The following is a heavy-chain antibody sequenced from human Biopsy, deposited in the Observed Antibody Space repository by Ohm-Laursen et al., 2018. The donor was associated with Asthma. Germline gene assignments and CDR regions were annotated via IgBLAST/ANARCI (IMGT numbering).Heavy chain of an antibody. CDR2: MYHSGSP. D-gene: IGHD3-22*01. Sequence: GTLSLTCAVSGGSITSSSYYWGWIRQPPGKGMEWIGSMYHSGSPYYHPSLKSRATISVDTSRNQLSLKMSSVTAADTAVYFCVRHQYSSSWSTFDYWGQGALVTVSS. CDR1: GGSITSSSYY. CDR3: VRHQYSSSWSTFDY. V-gene: IGHV4-39*01. J-gene: IGHJ4*02.